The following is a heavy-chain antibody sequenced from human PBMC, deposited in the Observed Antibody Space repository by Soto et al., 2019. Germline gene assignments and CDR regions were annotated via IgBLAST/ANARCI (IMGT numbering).Heavy chain of an antibody. CDR3: ARHEVGWYFDS. J-gene: IGHJ4*02. CDR1: RGSISSGTNY. Sequence: SETLSLTCTVSRGSISSGTNYWAWIRQPPGKGLEWIANIYYSGSTFYNPSLKSRVTISLDTSKNQFSLKLRSVTAADTAVYYCARHEVGWYFDSWGQGTLVTVSS. V-gene: IGHV4-39*01. CDR2: IYYSGST. D-gene: IGHD1-26*01.